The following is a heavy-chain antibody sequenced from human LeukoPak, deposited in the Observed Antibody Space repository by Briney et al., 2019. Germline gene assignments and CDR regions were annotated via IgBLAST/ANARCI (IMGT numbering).Heavy chain of an antibody. CDR1: GFTFSDYY. CDR2: ISSSSSYK. J-gene: IGHJ4*02. D-gene: IGHD7-27*01. V-gene: IGHV3-11*06. Sequence: GGSLRLSCAASGFTFSDYYMSWLRQAPGKGLEWVSYISSSSSYKNYADSVKGRFTISRDNAKNSVYLQMNSLRAEDTAVYYCARVGGTGDGVYWGQGTLVTVSS. CDR3: ARVGGTGDGVY.